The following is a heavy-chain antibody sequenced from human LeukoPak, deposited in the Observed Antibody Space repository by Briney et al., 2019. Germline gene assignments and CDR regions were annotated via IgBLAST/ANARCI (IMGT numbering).Heavy chain of an antibody. Sequence: GASVKVSCKASGYTFTGYYMHWVRQAPGQGLEWMGWINPNSGGTNYAQKFQGRVTMTRDTSISTAYMELSRLRSDDTAVYYCARDPAYSSSEPSDYWGQGTLVTVSS. CDR3: ARDPAYSSSEPSDY. CDR1: GYTFTGYY. J-gene: IGHJ4*02. D-gene: IGHD6-6*01. CDR2: INPNSGGT. V-gene: IGHV1-2*02.